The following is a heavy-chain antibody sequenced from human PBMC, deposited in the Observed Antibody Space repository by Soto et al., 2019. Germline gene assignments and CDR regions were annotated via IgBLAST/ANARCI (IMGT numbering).Heavy chain of an antibody. J-gene: IGHJ4*02. D-gene: IGHD2-21*02. CDR3: ANHRGFLVTQYFFDY. CDR1: GFTFKNYA. V-gene: IGHV3-23*01. CDR2: ISNSGGST. Sequence: PVGSVRLSCAASGFTFKNYAMSWVRQAPGKGLEWVSSISNSGGSTYYADSVQGRFTISRDNSKNTLSLQMNSLRAEDTAIYYCANHRGFLVTQYFFDYWGQGTLVTVSS.